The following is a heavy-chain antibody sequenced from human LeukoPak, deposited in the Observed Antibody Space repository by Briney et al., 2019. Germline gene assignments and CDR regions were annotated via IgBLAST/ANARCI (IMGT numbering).Heavy chain of an antibody. CDR2: ISYSGSAT. Sequence: GGSLRLSCTASGFTFSSYEMNWVRQAPGKGLEWVSYISYSGSATTYGDSVKGRFTIFRDNTKNSFYLQMDSLRAEDTAVYYCARDWRRDGYSGYIFDIWGQGTMVTVSS. CDR3: ARDWRRDGYSGYIFDI. V-gene: IGHV3-48*03. D-gene: IGHD5-24*01. CDR1: GFTFSSYE. J-gene: IGHJ3*02.